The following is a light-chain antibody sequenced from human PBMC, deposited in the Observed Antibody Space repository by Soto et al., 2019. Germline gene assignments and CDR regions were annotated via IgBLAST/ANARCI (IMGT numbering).Light chain of an antibody. CDR2: RAS. CDR1: QSISNW. CDR3: QQYHRYPYS. J-gene: IGKJ2*01. Sequence: DIQMSQSPSTLSPSVGDRVTISCRASQSISNWLAWYQQKPGEAPELLIYRASNLQSGVPSRFSGSGSGTEFTLTISSLQTEDFATYYCQQYHRYPYSFGPGTKLEI. V-gene: IGKV1-5*03.